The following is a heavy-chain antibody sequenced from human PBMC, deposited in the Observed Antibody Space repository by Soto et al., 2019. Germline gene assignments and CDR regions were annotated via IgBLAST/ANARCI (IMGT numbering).Heavy chain of an antibody. CDR1: GFTFSSHW. D-gene: IGHD3-3*01. CDR3: AWSNWNYA. J-gene: IGHJ5*02. Sequence: EVHLVESGGGLVQPGGSLRLSCAASGFTFSSHWMTWVRQAPGKGLEWVANIKPDGSEKYYVHSVKGRFTISRDNANNSLYLQINNPRAEDTAVYYCAWSNWNYAWGQGTLVTVSS. V-gene: IGHV3-7*01. CDR2: IKPDGSEK.